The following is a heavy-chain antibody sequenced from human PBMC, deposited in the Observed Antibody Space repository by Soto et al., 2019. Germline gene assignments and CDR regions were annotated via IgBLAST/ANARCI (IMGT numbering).Heavy chain of an antibody. J-gene: IGHJ3*02. CDR1: GFTFSSYS. CDR3: ATGPSGALDI. D-gene: IGHD3-10*01. V-gene: IGHV3-48*02. CDR2: ISSSGKTI. Sequence: GGSLRLSCAASGFTFSSYSMNWVRQAPGKGLEWVSYISSSGKTIYNADSVQGRFTISRDNAKNSLYLQMNSLRDEDTAVYYCATGPSGALDIWGQGTMVTVSS.